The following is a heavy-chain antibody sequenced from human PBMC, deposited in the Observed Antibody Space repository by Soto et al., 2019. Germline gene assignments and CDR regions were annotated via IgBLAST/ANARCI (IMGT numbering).Heavy chain of an antibody. Sequence: SETLSLTCTVSGDSISSGDYYWSWIRQPPGKGLEWIGCIYYSGNTYYNPSLKRRFSISVDTSKNQFSLQLSSVTVADTAVYYCASVFKRYSSPPGPIDYWGLGTLVTVSS. CDR2: IYYSGNT. CDR1: GDSISSGDYY. D-gene: IGHD6-13*01. CDR3: ASVFKRYSSPPGPIDY. J-gene: IGHJ4*02. V-gene: IGHV4-30-4*01.